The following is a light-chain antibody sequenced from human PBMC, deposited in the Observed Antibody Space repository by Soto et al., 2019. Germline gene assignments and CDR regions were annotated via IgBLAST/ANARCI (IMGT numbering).Light chain of an antibody. CDR3: SSYTSSNTLV. V-gene: IGLV2-14*01. J-gene: IGLJ2*01. CDR2: EVS. Sequence: QPVLTQPASVSGSPGQSITISCTGTSSDVGAYNYVSRYQQHPGKAPKLMIFEVSDRPSGVSNRFSGSKSGNTASLTISGLQAEDEADYYCSSYTSSNTLVFGGGTKLTVL. CDR1: SSDVGAYNY.